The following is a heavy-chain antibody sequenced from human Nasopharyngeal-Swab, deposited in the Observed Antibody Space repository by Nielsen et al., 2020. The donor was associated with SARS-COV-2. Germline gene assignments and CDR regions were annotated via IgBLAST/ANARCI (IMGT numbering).Heavy chain of an antibody. CDR1: GYTLTELS. CDR3: ARDLTPSTVTTAEDYYYGMDV. D-gene: IGHD4-17*01. CDR2: INPSGGST. V-gene: IGHV1-46*01. Sequence: ASVKVSCKVSGYTLTELSMHWVRQAPGQGLVWMGIINPSGGSTSYAQKFQGRVTMTRDTSTSTVYMELSSLRSEDTAVYYCARDLTPSTVTTAEDYYYGMDVWVQGTTVTVSS. J-gene: IGHJ6*02.